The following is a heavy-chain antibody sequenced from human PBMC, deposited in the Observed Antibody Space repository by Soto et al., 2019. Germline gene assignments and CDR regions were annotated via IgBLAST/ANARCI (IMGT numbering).Heavy chain of an antibody. J-gene: IGHJ4*02. CDR3: ARDLGQQLVDY. V-gene: IGHV1-18*01. CDR1: GYRFTSYC. Sequence: GTSVEVSCEASGYRFTSYCMCWVRQAPGQGLEWMGWISAYNGNKKYAQKLQGRVTMTTDTSTSTAYMELRSLRSDDTAVYYCARDLGQQLVDYWGQGTLVTVSS. D-gene: IGHD6-13*01. CDR2: ISAYNGNK.